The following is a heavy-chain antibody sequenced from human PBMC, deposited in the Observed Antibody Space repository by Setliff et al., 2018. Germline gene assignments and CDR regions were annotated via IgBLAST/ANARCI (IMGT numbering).Heavy chain of an antibody. V-gene: IGHV4-38-2*01. D-gene: IGHD6-19*01. J-gene: IGHJ4*02. CDR3: ARHRAVAGAYYFDL. CDR1: VYSISRDCH. CDR2: IYYSGNT. Sequence: KTSETLSLTCAVSVYSISRDCHWGWIRQPPGKGLEWIGSIYYSGNTYYNASLKGRVTISGDTSKNQFSLKLTAVTAADTAIYYCARHRAVAGAYYFDLWGQGTLVTVSS.